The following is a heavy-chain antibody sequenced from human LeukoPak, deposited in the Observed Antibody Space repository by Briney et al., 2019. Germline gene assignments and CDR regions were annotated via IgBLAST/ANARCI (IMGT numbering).Heavy chain of an antibody. Sequence: KASETLSLTCTVSGGSISSYYWSWIRQPAGKGLEWIGRIYTSGSANYNPSLKSRATMSVDTSKNQFSLKLNSVTAADTAVYYCARDYDVLTAYPPTQLFDPWGQGTLVTVSS. CDR2: IYTSGSA. V-gene: IGHV4-4*07. CDR1: GGSISSYY. CDR3: ARDYDVLTAYPPTQLFDP. D-gene: IGHD3-9*01. J-gene: IGHJ5*02.